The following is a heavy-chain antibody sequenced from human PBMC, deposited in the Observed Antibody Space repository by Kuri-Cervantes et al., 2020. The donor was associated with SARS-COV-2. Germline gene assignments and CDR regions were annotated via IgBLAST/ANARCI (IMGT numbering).Heavy chain of an antibody. CDR2: ISAYNGNT. J-gene: IGHJ4*02. V-gene: IGHV1-18*01. CDR1: GYTFTSYG. CDR3: AREAEYCSRTSCYKPQYYFGF. D-gene: IGHD2-2*02. Sequence: ASVKVSCKASGYTFTSYGISWVRQAPGQGLEWMGWISAYNGNTNYAQKLQGRVTMTTDTSTSTVYMELSSLRSEDTAVYYFAREAEYCSRTSCYKPQYYFGFWGQGTLVTVSS.